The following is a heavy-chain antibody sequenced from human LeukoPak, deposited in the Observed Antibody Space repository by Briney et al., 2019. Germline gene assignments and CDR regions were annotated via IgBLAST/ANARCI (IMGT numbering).Heavy chain of an antibody. V-gene: IGHV3-30-3*01. J-gene: IGHJ5*02. CDR3: ARDLIRWLGTNWFDP. D-gene: IGHD6-19*01. Sequence: GGSLRLSRAASGFTFRSYAIHWVRQPPGKGLEWVAVISYDGSNKYYADSVKGRFTISRDNSKNTLYLQMNSLRAEDTAVYYCARDLIRWLGTNWFDPWGQGTLVTVSS. CDR1: GFTFRSYA. CDR2: ISYDGSNK.